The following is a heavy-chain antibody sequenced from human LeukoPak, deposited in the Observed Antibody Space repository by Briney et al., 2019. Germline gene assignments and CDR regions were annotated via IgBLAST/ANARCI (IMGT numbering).Heavy chain of an antibody. CDR1: GGSISSAY. J-gene: IGHJ4*02. CDR3: AKDFSGYSFFDY. CDR2: ISYSGST. V-gene: IGHV4-59*01. D-gene: IGHD5-18*01. Sequence: PSETLSLTCTVSGGSISSAYWSWIRQPPGKGLEWIGYISYSGSTNYNPSLKSRVTISVDTSKNQFSLKLSSVTAADTAVYYCAKDFSGYSFFDYWGQGTLVTVSS.